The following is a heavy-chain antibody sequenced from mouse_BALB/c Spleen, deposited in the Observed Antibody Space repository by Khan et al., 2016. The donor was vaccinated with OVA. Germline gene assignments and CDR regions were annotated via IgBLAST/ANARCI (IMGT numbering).Heavy chain of an antibody. V-gene: IGHV9-3-1*01. CDR2: INTYTGES. CDR1: GYTFTNYG. Sequence: QIQLVQSGPELKKPGETVKISCKAPGYTFTNYGMNWVKQAPGKGLKWMGWINTYTGESTYADDFKGRFAFSLETSASTAFLQINNLKNEDTATYFCSRPPYFSYVMVYWGQGASVTVSS. D-gene: IGHD2-10*01. J-gene: IGHJ4*01. CDR3: SRPPYFSYVMVY.